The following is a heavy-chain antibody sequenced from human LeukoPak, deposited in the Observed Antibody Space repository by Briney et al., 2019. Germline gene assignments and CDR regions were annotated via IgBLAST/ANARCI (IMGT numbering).Heavy chain of an antibody. CDR1: GGSISSYY. Sequence: SGTLSLTCTVSGGSISSYYWSWIRQPPGKGLEWIGYIYYSGSTKYNPSLKSRVTISVDTSKNQFSLKLSSVTAADTAVYYCARLDGYSYFFDYWGQGTLVTVSS. CDR3: ARLDGYSYFFDY. V-gene: IGHV4-59*08. CDR2: IYYSGST. D-gene: IGHD5-18*01. J-gene: IGHJ4*02.